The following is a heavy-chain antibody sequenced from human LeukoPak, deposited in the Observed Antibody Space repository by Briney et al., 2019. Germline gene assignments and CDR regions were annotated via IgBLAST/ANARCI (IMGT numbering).Heavy chain of an antibody. Sequence: ASVKVSCKASGGTFSSYAISWVRQAPGQGLEWMGRIIPILGTANYAQKFQGRVTITADKSTSTAYMELSSLRSEDTAVYYCAREDRTIFGVVIMVDAFDIWGQGTMVTVSS. J-gene: IGHJ3*02. CDR3: AREDRTIFGVVIMVDAFDI. V-gene: IGHV1-69*04. D-gene: IGHD3-3*01. CDR2: IIPILGTA. CDR1: GGTFSSYA.